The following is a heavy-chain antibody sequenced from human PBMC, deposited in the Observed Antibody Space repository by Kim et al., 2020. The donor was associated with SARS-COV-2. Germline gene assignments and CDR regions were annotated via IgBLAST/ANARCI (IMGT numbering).Heavy chain of an antibody. D-gene: IGHD1-26*01. V-gene: IGHV4-59*13. CDR2: IYYSGST. J-gene: IGHJ4*02. Sequence: SETLSLTCTVSGVSISSYYWSWIRQPPGKGLEWIGYIYYSGSTNYNPSLKSRVTISVDTSKNQFSLKLSSVTAADTAVYYCARAKGGVYRTFDYWGQGTLVTVSS. CDR3: ARAKGGVYRTFDY. CDR1: GVSISSYY.